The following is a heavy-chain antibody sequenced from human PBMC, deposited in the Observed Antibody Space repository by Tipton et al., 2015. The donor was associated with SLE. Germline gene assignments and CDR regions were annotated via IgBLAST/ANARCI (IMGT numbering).Heavy chain of an antibody. Sequence: QSGAEVKKPGESLKISCKGSGYTFTTYWIGWVRQMPGKGLEWMGIIYPGDSDTKYSPSFQGQVTISADKSISTAYLQWSSLKASDPVMFYCARQLDLTWDVFYWGPGTLVSLSS. D-gene: IGHD7-27*01. V-gene: IGHV5-51*01. CDR2: IYPGDSDT. CDR1: GYTFTTYW. CDR3: ARQLDLTWDVFY. J-gene: IGHJ4*02.